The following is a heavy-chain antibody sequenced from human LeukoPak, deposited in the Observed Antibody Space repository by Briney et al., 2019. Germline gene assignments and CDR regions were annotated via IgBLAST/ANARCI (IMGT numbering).Heavy chain of an antibody. Sequence: GGSLRLSCAASGFTFSSYSMNWVRQAPGKGLEWVSSISSSSSYIYYADSVKGRFTISRDNAKNSLYLQMNSLRAEDTAVYYCASTEWEPKGAFDIWGQGTMVTVPS. CDR3: ASTEWEPKGAFDI. V-gene: IGHV3-21*01. J-gene: IGHJ3*02. CDR2: ISSSSSYI. D-gene: IGHD1-26*01. CDR1: GFTFSSYS.